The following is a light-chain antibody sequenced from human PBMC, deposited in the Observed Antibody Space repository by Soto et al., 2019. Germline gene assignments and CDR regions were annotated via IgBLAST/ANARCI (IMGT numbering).Light chain of an antibody. CDR2: EVS. J-gene: IGLJ1*01. CDR1: SIDVGGYNY. Sequence: QSVLTQPASVSGSPCQSIAISCTGTSIDVGGYNYVSWYQQLPGKAPKLLISEVSNRPSGVSHRFSGSKSGNTASLTISGLQAEDEADYYCSSYTSGSTLYVFGTGTKVTVL. V-gene: IGLV2-14*01. CDR3: SSYTSGSTLYV.